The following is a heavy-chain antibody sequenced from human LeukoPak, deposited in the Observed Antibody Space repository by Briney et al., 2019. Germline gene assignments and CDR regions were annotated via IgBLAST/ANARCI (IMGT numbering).Heavy chain of an antibody. CDR3: ARILDSLTYYDFWSGPPAFDI. CDR1: GFTFSSYS. J-gene: IGHJ3*02. V-gene: IGHV3-21*01. CDR2: ISSSSSYI. Sequence: GGSLRLSCAASGFTFSSYSMNWVRQAPGKGLEWVSSISSSSSYIYYADSVKGRFTISRDNAKNSLYLQMNSLRAEDTAVYYCARILDSLTYYDFWSGPPAFDIWGQGTMVTVSS. D-gene: IGHD3-3*01.